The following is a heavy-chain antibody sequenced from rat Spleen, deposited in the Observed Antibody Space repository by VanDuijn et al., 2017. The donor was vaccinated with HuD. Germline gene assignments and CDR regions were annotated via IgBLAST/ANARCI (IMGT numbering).Heavy chain of an antibody. CDR3: VRDRHYYPYVMDA. Sequence: QVQLKESGPGLVQPSQTLSLTCTVSGFSLTSYNVHWVRQPTGKGLEWRGIIWAGGNTDYNSAPESRLSISRDTSKSKVFLKMNSLQTEDIATYYCVRDRHYYPYVMDAWGQGTLVTVSS. CDR2: IWAGGNT. V-gene: IGHV2-30*01. CDR1: GFSLTSYN. D-gene: IGHD1-6*01. J-gene: IGHJ3*01.